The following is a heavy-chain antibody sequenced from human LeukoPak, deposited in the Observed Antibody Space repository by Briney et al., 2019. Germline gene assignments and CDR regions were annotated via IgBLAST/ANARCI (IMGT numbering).Heavy chain of an antibody. J-gene: IGHJ4*02. D-gene: IGHD5-12*01. CDR1: GFTFSSYG. Sequence: PGGSLRLSCAASGFTFSSYGMHWVRQAPGKGLEWVAAISYDGKDKYYADSVKGRFTISRDKSKNTLYLQMNSLRAEDTAVYYCARGPSGYHNTGGQGTLVTVSS. CDR2: ISYDGKDK. CDR3: ARGPSGYHNT. V-gene: IGHV3-30*03.